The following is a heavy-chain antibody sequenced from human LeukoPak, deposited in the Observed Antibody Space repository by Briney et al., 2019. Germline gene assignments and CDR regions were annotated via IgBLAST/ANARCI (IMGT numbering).Heavy chain of an antibody. CDR3: ARYYDFWSGFRYYYYGMDV. CDR1: GGSFSGYY. Sequence: SETLSLTCAVYGGSFSGYYWSWIRQPPGKGLEWIGEINHSGSTNYNPSLKSRVTISVDTSKNQFSLKLSSVTAADTAVYYCARYYDFWSGFRYYYYGMDVWGQGTTVTVSS. J-gene: IGHJ6*02. D-gene: IGHD3-3*01. CDR2: INHSGST. V-gene: IGHV4-34*01.